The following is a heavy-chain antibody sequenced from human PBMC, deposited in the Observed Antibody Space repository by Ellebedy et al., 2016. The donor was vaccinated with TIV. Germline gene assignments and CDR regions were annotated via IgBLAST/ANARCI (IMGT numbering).Heavy chain of an antibody. CDR2: ISGTGSDT. V-gene: IGHV3-11*06. D-gene: IGHD1-1*01. J-gene: IGHJ4*02. CDR3: ARGTRDPQL. CDR1: GFIISDYY. Sequence: GESLKISCAAPGFIISDYYMTWFRQAPGRGLECLSYISGTGSDTHYADSVKGRFAISSDNAKNSLYLQMNSLRSEDTAVYYCARGTRDPQLWGQGTLVIVSS.